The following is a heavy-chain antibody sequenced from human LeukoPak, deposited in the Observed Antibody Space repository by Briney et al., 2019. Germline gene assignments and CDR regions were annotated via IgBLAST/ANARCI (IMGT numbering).Heavy chain of an antibody. CDR2: ISTGSNYI. CDR3: ARHVVAVGFDY. Sequence: PGGSLRLSCAASGFTFSSYSMSWVRQAPGKGLEWVSSISTGSNYIYYADSVKGRFTISRDNAKNSLYLHMNSLRAEDTAVYYCARHVVAVGFDYWGQGTLVTVSS. CDR1: GFTFSSYS. V-gene: IGHV3-21*01. D-gene: IGHD3-22*01. J-gene: IGHJ4*02.